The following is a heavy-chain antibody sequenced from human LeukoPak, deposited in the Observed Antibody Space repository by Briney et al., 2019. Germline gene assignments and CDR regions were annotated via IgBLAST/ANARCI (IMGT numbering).Heavy chain of an antibody. J-gene: IGHJ4*02. D-gene: IGHD2/OR15-2a*01. CDR1: RFTFSSYA. CDR3: ARAFKRFLAFDY. Sequence: GGSLRLSCAASRFTFSSYAMSWVRQAPGKGLEWVSAISSSGAGTYYADSVKGRFTISRDNSKNTLYLQMNSLRAEDTAVYYCARAFKRFLAFDYWGQGTLVTVSS. CDR2: ISSSGAGT. V-gene: IGHV3-23*01.